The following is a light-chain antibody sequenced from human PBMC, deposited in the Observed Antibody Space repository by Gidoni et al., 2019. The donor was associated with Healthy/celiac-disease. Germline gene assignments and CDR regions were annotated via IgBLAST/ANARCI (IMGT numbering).Light chain of an antibody. CDR3: QQANSFPWTT. J-gene: IGKJ5*01. Sequence: TITCRARQGISSWLAWYQQKPGKAPTLLIYAASSLQSGVPSRFSGRGSGTDFTRTILSLQPEDFATYYCQQANSFPWTTFGQGTRLEIK. CDR1: QGISSW. V-gene: IGKV1-12*02. CDR2: AAS.